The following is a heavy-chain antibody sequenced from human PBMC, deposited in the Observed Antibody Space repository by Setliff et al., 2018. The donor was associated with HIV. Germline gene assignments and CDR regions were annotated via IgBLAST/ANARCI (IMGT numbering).Heavy chain of an antibody. CDR3: TRQSPVAGSGAFDI. D-gene: IGHD6-19*01. J-gene: IGHJ3*02. Sequence: PSETLSLTCTVSGDSISSGGYYWSWIRQPAGQVLEWIGRIYTSGNTNYNPSTNYNPSLKSRIAISLETSRNQFSLRVTSVTATDTAVYYCTRQSPVAGSGAFDIWGQGTMV. CDR1: GDSISSGGYY. CDR2: IYTSGNTNYNPST. V-gene: IGHV4-61*02.